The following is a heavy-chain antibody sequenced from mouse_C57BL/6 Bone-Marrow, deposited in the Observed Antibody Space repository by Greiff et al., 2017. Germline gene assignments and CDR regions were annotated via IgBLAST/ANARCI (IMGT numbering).Heavy chain of an antibody. CDR2: IHPSDSDT. Sequence: QVQLQQPGAELVKPGASVKVSCKASGYTFTSSWMHWVKQRPGQGLEWIGRIHPSDSDTNYNQKFKGKATLTVDKSSSTAYMQLSSLTSEDSAVYYCAISFITTVVATYYYAMDYWGQGTSVTVAS. V-gene: IGHV1-74*01. J-gene: IGHJ4*01. D-gene: IGHD1-1*01. CDR3: AISFITTVVATYYYAMDY. CDR1: GYTFTSSW.